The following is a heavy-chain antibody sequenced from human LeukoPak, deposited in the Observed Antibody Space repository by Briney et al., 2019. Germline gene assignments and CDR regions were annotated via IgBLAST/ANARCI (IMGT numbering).Heavy chain of an antibody. CDR1: GASINSSGYY. V-gene: IGHV4-39*01. CDR3: ARHRFYAAAGFFDY. D-gene: IGHD6-13*01. J-gene: IGHJ4*02. CDR2: IYYSGST. Sequence: PSETRSLTCTVSGASINSSGYYWGWIRQPPGKGLEWIGSIYYSGSTYYNPSLKSRVTISVDTSKNQFSLKLSSVTAADTAVYYCARHRFYAAAGFFDYWGQGTLVTVSS.